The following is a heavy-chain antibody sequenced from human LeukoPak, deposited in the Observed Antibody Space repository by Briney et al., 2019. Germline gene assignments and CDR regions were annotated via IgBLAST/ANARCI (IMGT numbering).Heavy chain of an antibody. Sequence: KPSETLSLTCTVSGGSITSRYWSWIRQPAGKGLEWLGRIYSTGTTAYNASLTSRLTMSVDTSKSQFSLKLDSVTAADTAVYYCVRGGEIWSNGGYFDSWGQGTLVTVSS. CDR3: VRGGEIWSNGGYFDS. V-gene: IGHV4-4*07. J-gene: IGHJ4*01. CDR2: IYSTGTT. CDR1: GGSITSRY. D-gene: IGHD3-16*01.